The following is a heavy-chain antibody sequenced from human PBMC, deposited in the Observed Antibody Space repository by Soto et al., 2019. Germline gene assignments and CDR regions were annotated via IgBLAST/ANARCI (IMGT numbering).Heavy chain of an antibody. CDR2: IYSGGST. D-gene: IGHD3-10*01. CDR3: ARSRFGELFDY. Sequence: AGGSLRLSCAASGFTVSSNYMSWVRQAPGKGLEWVSVIYSGGSTYYADSVKGRFTISRDNSKNTLYLQMNSLRAEDTAVYYCARSRFGELFDYWGQGTLVTVSS. V-gene: IGHV3-53*01. CDR1: GFTVSSNY. J-gene: IGHJ4*02.